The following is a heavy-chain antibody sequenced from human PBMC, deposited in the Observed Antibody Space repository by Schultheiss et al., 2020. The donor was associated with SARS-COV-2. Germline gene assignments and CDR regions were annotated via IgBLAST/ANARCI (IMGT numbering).Heavy chain of an antibody. J-gene: IGHJ6*02. CDR3: ARGNLGLLWFGTSVYGMDV. CDR1: GVSIGSGGYY. CDR2: IYYSGST. D-gene: IGHD3-10*01. V-gene: IGHV4-31*03. Sequence: SETLSLTCTVSGVSIGSGGYYWSWIRQPPGKGLEWIGYIYYSGSTYYNPSLKSRVTISVDTSENQFSLKLSSVTAADTAVYYCARGNLGLLWFGTSVYGMDVWGQGTTVTVSS.